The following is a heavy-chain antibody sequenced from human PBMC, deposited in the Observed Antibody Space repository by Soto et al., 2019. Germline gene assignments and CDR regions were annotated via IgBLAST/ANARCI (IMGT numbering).Heavy chain of an antibody. D-gene: IGHD6-19*01. V-gene: IGHV3-23*01. CDR1: GFTFSSYA. J-gene: IGHJ4*02. CDR3: ASRSSGWYFDY. Sequence: EVRLLESGGGLVQPGGSLRLSCAASGFTFSSYAMNWVRQAPGKGLEWGSVISGSGGSTYYADSVKGRFTISRDNSKNTLYLQMNSLRAEDTAVYYCASRSSGWYFDYWGQGTLVTVSS. CDR2: ISGSGGST.